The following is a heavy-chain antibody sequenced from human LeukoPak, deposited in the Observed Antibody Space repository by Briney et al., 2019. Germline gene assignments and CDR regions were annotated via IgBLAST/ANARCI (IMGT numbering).Heavy chain of an antibody. Sequence: GGSLRLSCVASGFTFSSYGMSWVRQAPGKGLEWVSGISGSGVGTDYADSVKGRFTISRDNAKNTLYLQMNSLRAEDTAVYYCAKGSREWELLDAFDIWGQGTMVTVS. CDR1: GFTFSSYG. V-gene: IGHV3-23*01. CDR3: AKGSREWELLDAFDI. D-gene: IGHD1-26*01. J-gene: IGHJ3*02. CDR2: ISGSGVGT.